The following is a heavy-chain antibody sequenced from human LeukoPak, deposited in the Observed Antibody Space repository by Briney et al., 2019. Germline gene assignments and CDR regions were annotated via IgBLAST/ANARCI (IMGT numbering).Heavy chain of an antibody. V-gene: IGHV4-39*01. CDR2: IYYSGST. J-gene: IGHJ4*02. CDR1: GGSISSSSYY. CDR3: ARQGAMSLVRGIIRYYFDY. Sequence: SETLSLTCTVSGGSISSSSYYWGWIRQPPGKGLEWIGSIYYSGSTYYNPSLKSRVTISVDTSKNQFSLKLSSVTAADTAVYYCARQGAMSLVRGIIRYYFDYWGQGALVTVSS. D-gene: IGHD3-10*01.